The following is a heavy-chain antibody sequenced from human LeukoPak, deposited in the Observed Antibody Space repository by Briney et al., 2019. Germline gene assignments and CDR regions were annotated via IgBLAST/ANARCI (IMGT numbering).Heavy chain of an antibody. Sequence: SVKVSCKASGGTFSSYAISWVRQAPGQGLEWMGRIIPIFGTANYAQKFQGRVTITTDESTSTAYMELSSLRSEDTAVYYCARVSGSHYVDAFDIWGQGTMVTVSS. D-gene: IGHD1-26*01. CDR1: GGTFSSYA. CDR3: ARVSGSHYVDAFDI. J-gene: IGHJ3*02. V-gene: IGHV1-69*05. CDR2: IIPIFGTA.